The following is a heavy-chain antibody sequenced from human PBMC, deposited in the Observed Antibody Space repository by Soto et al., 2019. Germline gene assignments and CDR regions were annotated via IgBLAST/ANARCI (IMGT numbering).Heavy chain of an antibody. CDR3: ARERMATIYGMDV. Sequence: QVQLVQSGAEVKKPGSSVKVSCKASGGTFSSYTISWVRQAPGQGLEWMGRIIPILGIANYAQKFQGRVTITADKSTSTAYMELSSLRSEDTAVYYCARERMATIYGMDVWGQGTTVTVSS. D-gene: IGHD5-12*01. CDR1: GGTFSSYT. CDR2: IIPILGIA. J-gene: IGHJ6*02. V-gene: IGHV1-69*08.